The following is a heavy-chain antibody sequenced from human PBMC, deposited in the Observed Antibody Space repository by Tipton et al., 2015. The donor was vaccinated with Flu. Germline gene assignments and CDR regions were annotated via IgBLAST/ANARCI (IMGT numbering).Heavy chain of an antibody. CDR1: GFNFNAHW. V-gene: IGHV3-74*01. J-gene: IGHJ6*02. D-gene: IGHD1-14*01. CDR2: VGGDGSGA. CDR3: ARGGLNHALDV. Sequence: SLRLSCEASGFNFNAHWMFWVRQAPGKGLVWVSVVGGDGSGANYADSVRGRFTISRDNAKNTLYLQANSLTGDDTVIYYCARGGLNHALDVWGQGTTVTVSS.